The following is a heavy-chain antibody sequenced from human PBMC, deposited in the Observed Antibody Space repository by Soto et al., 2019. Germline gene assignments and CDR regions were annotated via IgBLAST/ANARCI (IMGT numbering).Heavy chain of an antibody. CDR2: ISYDGSNK. D-gene: IGHD5-18*01. V-gene: IGHV3-30-3*01. CDR1: GFTFSSYA. CDR3: ARDLMIQLWPLLDY. Sequence: PGGSLRLSCAASGFTFSSYAMHWVRQAPGKGLEWVAVISYDGSNKYYADSVKGRFTISRDNSKNTLYLQMNSLRAEDTAVYYCARDLMIQLWPLLDYWGQGTLVTVSS. J-gene: IGHJ4*02.